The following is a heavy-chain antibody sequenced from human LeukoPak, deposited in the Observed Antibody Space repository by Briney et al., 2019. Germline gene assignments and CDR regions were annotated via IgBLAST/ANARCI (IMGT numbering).Heavy chain of an antibody. V-gene: IGHV4-34*01. D-gene: IGHD7-27*01. J-gene: IGHJ4*02. CDR2: INHSGST. CDR1: GGSFSGYY. CDR3: ARIHANWGRLLDS. Sequence: SETLSLTCAVYGGSFSGYYWSWIRQPPGKGLEWIGEINHSGSTNYNPSLKSRVTISVDTSKNQFSLKLSSVTAADTAVYYCARIHANWGRLLDSWGQGTLVTVSS.